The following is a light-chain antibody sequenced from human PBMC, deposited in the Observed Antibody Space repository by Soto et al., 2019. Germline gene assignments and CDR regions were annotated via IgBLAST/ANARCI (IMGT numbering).Light chain of an antibody. CDR2: AAS. CDR3: QQSYSTPIT. CDR1: QSISSY. J-gene: IGKJ5*01. Sequence: DIQMTQSPSSLSASVGARVTITCRASQSISSYLNWYQQKPGKAPKLLIYAASSLQSGVPSRFSGSGSGTDLTLTISSLHPEDFATYYCQQSYSTPITFGQGTRLEI. V-gene: IGKV1-39*01.